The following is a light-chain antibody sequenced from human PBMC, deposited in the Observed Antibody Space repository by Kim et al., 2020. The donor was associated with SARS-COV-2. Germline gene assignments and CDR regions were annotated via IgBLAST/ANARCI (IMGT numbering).Light chain of an antibody. CDR1: SSNSSSYNY. J-gene: IGLJ3*02. CDR2: EVN. CDR3: SSFTTRSTLV. Sequence: QSISMSCTGTSSNSSSYNYFSWHQQHPGKAPDLMIYEVNKRPSGISSRFSGSKSGSTASLTISGLQAEDEADYYCSSFTTRSTLVFGGGTKVTVL. V-gene: IGLV2-14*01.